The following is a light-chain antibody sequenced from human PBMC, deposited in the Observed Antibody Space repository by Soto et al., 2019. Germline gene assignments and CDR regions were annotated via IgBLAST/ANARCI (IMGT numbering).Light chain of an antibody. CDR3: QQSHSTRYT. CDR1: QSISTY. CDR2: DAS. Sequence: DIQMTQSPSSLSASVGDRVTITCRASQSISTYLNWYQQKPGKAPNLLIYDASSLQSGVTSRFSGSGSGTDFTLTISSLQPEDFATYYCQQSHSTRYTFGQGTKLEIK. J-gene: IGKJ2*01. V-gene: IGKV1-39*01.